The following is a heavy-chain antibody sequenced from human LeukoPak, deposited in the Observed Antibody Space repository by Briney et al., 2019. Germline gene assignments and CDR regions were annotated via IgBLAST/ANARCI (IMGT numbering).Heavy chain of an antibody. D-gene: IGHD4-17*01. J-gene: IGHJ4*02. CDR1: GGTFSSFA. CDR2: IIPIFGTA. CDR3: ARGVLNGDFDY. V-gene: IGHV1-69*06. Sequence: ASVKVSCKASGGTFSSFAISWVRQAPGQGLEWMGGIIPIFGTANYAQKFQGRVTITADKSTSTAYMELSSLRSEDTAVYYCARGVLNGDFDYWGQGTLVTVSS.